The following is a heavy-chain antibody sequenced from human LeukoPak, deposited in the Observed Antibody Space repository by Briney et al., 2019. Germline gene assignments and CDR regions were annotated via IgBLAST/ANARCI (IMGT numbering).Heavy chain of an antibody. CDR1: GYTLTSYA. D-gene: IGHD6-13*01. Sequence: EASVKVSCKASGYTLTSYAMNWVRQAPGQGLEWMGWINTNTGNPTYAQGFTGRFVFSLDTSVSTAYLQISSLKAEDTAVYYCARDKIYSSSWYGRGRYFDYWGQGTLVTVSS. V-gene: IGHV7-4-1*02. J-gene: IGHJ4*02. CDR2: INTNTGNP. CDR3: ARDKIYSSSWYGRGRYFDY.